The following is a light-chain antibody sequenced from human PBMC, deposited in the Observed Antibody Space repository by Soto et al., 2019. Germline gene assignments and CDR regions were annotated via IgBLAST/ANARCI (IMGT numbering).Light chain of an antibody. CDR2: EVT. V-gene: IGLV2-8*01. CDR1: STDVGAYNF. CDR3: GSHAGNSNLV. J-gene: IGLJ3*02. Sequence: QSVLTQPPSASGSPGQSVTISCTGTSTDVGAYNFVSWYQQHPGEAPKIVIYEVTKRPSGVPDRFSGSKSGNTASLTVSGLQTEDEADYYCGSHAGNSNLVFGGGTKLTVL.